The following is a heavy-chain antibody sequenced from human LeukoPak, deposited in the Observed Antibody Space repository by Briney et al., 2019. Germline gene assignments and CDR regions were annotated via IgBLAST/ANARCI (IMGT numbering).Heavy chain of an antibody. CDR3: ASGGWNYLPAFDI. D-gene: IGHD1-7*01. Sequence: SENLSLTCTVSGGSISSGSYYWSWIRQPAGKGLEWIGRIYHSGSTYYNPSLKSRVTISVDTSKNQFSLKLSSVTAADTAVYYCASGGWNYLPAFDIWGQGTMVTVSS. CDR2: IYHSGST. CDR1: GGSISSGSYY. V-gene: IGHV4-61*02. J-gene: IGHJ3*02.